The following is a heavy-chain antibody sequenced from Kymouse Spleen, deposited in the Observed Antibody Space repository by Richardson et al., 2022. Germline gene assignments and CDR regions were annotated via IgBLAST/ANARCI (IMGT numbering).Heavy chain of an antibody. D-gene: IGHD6-19*01. Sequence: EVQLVESGGGLVQPGGSLKLSCAASGFTFSGSAMHWVRQASGKGLEWVGRIRSKANSYATAYAASVKGRFTISRDDSKNTAYLQMNSLKTEDTAVYYCTRHAGYSSGWFDYWGQGTLVTVSS. CDR3: TRHAGYSSGWFDY. J-gene: IGHJ4*02. V-gene: IGHV3-73*02. CDR1: GFTFSGSA. CDR2: IRSKANSYAT.